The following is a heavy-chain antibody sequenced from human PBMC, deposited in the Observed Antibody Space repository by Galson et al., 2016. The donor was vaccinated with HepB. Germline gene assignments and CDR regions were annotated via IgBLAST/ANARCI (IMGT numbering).Heavy chain of an antibody. J-gene: IGHJ6*02. V-gene: IGHV4-59*08. CDR3: ASLPHSSGWNYYHGMDV. CDR2: IYYSGCT. D-gene: IGHD6-19*01. Sequence: SETLSLTCTVSGGSISSYYWSWIRQPPGKALEWIGYIYYSGCTNYNPSLKSRVTISLDTSKNQFSLKLSSVTAADTAVYYWASLPHSSGWNYYHGMDVWGQGTTVTVAS. CDR1: GGSISSYY.